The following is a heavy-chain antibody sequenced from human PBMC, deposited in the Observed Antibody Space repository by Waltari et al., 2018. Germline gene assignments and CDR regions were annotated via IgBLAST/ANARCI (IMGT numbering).Heavy chain of an antibody. CDR2: MSTSVRT. CDR3: SKLGRVYATTWPDSTNYMAV. J-gene: IGHJ6*03. V-gene: IGHV3-23*03. D-gene: IGHD4-17*01. CDR1: GFTFDDYG. Sequence: DVQVWESGGAFVKPGGPRRLSVAASGFTFDDYGLRWVRRVPGWGGGRGRGMSTSVRTNNRDTMKSRLTIATDNPKKTLLPEMNSLRPDGTAVYYCSKLGRVYATTWPDSTNYMAVCGKESTLTVSS.